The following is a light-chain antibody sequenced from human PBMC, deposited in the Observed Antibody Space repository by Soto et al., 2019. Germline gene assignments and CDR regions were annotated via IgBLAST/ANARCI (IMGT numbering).Light chain of an antibody. Sequence: QSALTQPASVSGSPGQSITISCTGTSSDVGGYNYVSWYQQHPGKAPKLMIYDVSNRPSGVSNRFSGSKSANTASLTISGLQAEDEADYYCSSRTSSSTSYVFGTGTKLTVL. CDR2: DVS. CDR1: SSDVGGYNY. CDR3: SSRTSSSTSYV. J-gene: IGLJ1*01. V-gene: IGLV2-14*01.